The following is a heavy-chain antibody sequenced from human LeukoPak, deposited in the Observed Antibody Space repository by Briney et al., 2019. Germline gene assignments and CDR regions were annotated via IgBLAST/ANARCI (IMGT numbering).Heavy chain of an antibody. CDR1: GFTFSSYA. CDR3: ARGSRYSSSSNWFDP. Sequence: GGSLRLSCAASGFTFSSYAMHWVRQAPGKGLEWVAVISYDGSNKYYADSVKGRFTISRHNSKNTLYLQMNSLRAEDTAVYYCARGSRYSSSSNWFDPWGQGTLVTVSS. J-gene: IGHJ5*02. V-gene: IGHV3-30-3*01. CDR2: ISYDGSNK. D-gene: IGHD6-6*01.